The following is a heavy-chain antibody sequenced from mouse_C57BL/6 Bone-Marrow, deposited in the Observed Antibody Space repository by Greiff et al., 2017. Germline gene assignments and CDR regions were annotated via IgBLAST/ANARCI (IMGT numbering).Heavy chain of an antibody. Sequence: EVMLVESGGGLVQPGGSLKLSCAASGFTFSDYYMYWVRQTPEKRLEWVAYISNGGGSTYYPDTVKGRFTISRDNAKNTLYLQMSRLKSEDTAMYYCARHNYYCSSYVLDYWGQGTTLTVSS. CDR2: ISNGGGST. J-gene: IGHJ2*01. V-gene: IGHV5-12*01. D-gene: IGHD1-1*01. CDR1: GFTFSDYY. CDR3: ARHNYYCSSYVLDY.